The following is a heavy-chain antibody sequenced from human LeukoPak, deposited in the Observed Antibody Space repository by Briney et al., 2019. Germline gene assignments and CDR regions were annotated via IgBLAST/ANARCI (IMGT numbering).Heavy chain of an antibody. Sequence: GRSLRLSCAASGFTFDDYAMHWVRQAPGKGLERVSGISWNGGSIGYADSVKGRFTISRDNAKNSLYLQMNSLRAEDTALYYCAKGSTVTTLFDYWGQGTLVSVSS. CDR1: GFTFDDYA. CDR3: AKGSTVTTLFDY. V-gene: IGHV3-9*01. D-gene: IGHD4-17*01. CDR2: ISWNGGSI. J-gene: IGHJ4*02.